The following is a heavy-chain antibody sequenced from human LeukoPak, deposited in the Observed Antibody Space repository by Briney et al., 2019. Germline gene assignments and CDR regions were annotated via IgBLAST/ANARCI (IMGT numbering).Heavy chain of an antibody. J-gene: IGHJ2*01. Sequence: GGSLRLSCAASGFTVSSYWMSWVRQAPGEGLEWVACIHQNGGTEYYVDSVKGRFAISRDNTKNSLYLQMNSLTIEDTALYYCAKDIYGGNSGYWYFDLWGRGTLVTVSS. CDR3: AKDIYGGNSGYWYFDL. CDR1: GFTVSSYW. V-gene: IGHV3-7*03. CDR2: IHQNGGTE. D-gene: IGHD4-23*01.